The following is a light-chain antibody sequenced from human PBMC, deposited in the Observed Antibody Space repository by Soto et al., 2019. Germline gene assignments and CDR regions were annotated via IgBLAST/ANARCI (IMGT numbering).Light chain of an antibody. CDR2: GAS. J-gene: IGKJ1*01. V-gene: IGKV3-15*01. CDR3: QHYDSYSEA. Sequence: EIVMTQYQDTLSVSPGERATLSCRASQSISNNLAWYQQQPGQTPRLLIYGASTRATGIPARFSGSGSGTEFTLTISSLQPDDFATYYCQHYDSYSEAFGQGTMV. CDR1: QSISNN.